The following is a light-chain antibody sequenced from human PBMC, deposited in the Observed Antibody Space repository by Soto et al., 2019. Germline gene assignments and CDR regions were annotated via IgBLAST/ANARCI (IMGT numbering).Light chain of an antibody. Sequence: QSVLTQPASVSGSPGQSITISCTGTSRDVGSYNLVSWYQQHPGKAPKLMIYEGSKRPSGVSNRFSGSKSGNTASLTIAGLQAEDEADYYCCSYAGSSTLVFVGGTKLTVL. CDR1: SRDVGSYNL. J-gene: IGLJ2*01. V-gene: IGLV2-23*01. CDR2: EGS. CDR3: CSYAGSSTLV.